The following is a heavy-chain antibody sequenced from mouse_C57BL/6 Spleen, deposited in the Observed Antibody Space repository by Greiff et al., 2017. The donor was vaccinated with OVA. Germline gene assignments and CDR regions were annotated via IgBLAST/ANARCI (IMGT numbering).Heavy chain of an antibody. D-gene: IGHD2-4*01. CDR3: ARSGNEYDVGFAD. Sequence: QVQLQQPGAELVKPGASVKLSCKASGYTFTSYWMQWVNQRPGQGLAWIGEINPSVGFTNYNQKFKGKATLTVDTTSSTAYMQLSSLTSEDVAVYYCARSGNEYDVGFADWGQGTLVTVSA. V-gene: IGHV1-50*01. CDR2: INPSVGFT. CDR1: GYTFTSYW. J-gene: IGHJ3*01.